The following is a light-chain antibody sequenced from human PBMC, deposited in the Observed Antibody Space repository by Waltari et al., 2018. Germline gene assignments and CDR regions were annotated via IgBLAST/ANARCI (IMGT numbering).Light chain of an antibody. V-gene: IGLV2-14*03. CDR1: SSDVGGYNY. J-gene: IGLJ3*02. Sequence: QSALTQPASVSGSLGQSITISCTGTSSDVGGYNYVSWYQQHPGKAPKLIVYDVSTRPSGVSDRFSGSKSGNTASLTISGLQAEDEADYYCSSYTTSSTRVFGGGTKLTVL. CDR3: SSYTTSSTRV. CDR2: DVS.